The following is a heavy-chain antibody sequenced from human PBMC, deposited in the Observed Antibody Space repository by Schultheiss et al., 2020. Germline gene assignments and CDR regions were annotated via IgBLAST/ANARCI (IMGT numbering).Heavy chain of an antibody. V-gene: IGHV3-49*03. CDR3: ARPEYTSSYYFDY. CDR2: IRSKAYGGTT. CDR1: GFTFGDYA. J-gene: IGHJ4*02. Sequence: GGSLRLSCTASGFTFGDYAMSWFRQAPGKGLEWVGFIRSKAYGGTTEYAASVKGRFTISRDDSKSIAYLQMNSLRADDTAVYYCARPEYTSSYYFDYWGQGHLGTVSS. D-gene: IGHD6-6*01.